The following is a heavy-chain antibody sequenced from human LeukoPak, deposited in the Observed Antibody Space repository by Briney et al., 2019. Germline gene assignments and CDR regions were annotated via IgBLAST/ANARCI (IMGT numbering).Heavy chain of an antibody. Sequence: GGPLRLSCAASGFTFSSYGMHWVRQAPGKGLEWVAVISYEGSNKYYADSVKGRFTISRDNSKNTLYLQMNSLRAEDTAVYFCAKEQTTVVTGLDYWGQGTLVTVSS. CDR1: GFTFSSYG. CDR2: ISYEGSNK. V-gene: IGHV3-30*18. CDR3: AKEQTTVVTGLDY. D-gene: IGHD4-23*01. J-gene: IGHJ4*02.